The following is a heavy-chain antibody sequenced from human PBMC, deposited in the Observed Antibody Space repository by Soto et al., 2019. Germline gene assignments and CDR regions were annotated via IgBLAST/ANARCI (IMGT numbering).Heavy chain of an antibody. CDR2: ISYDGGNK. CDR3: ERDTITGTSQHYYYRMDV. J-gene: IGHJ6*02. CDR1: GFTFSSYA. D-gene: IGHD1-20*01. Sequence: PGGSLRLSCAASGFTFSSYAMHWVRQAPGKGLEWVAVISYDGGNKYYADSVKGRFTISRDNSKNTLYLQMNSLRAEDTDVYYCERDTITGTSQHYYYRMDVWGQGTTVTVSS. V-gene: IGHV3-30-3*01.